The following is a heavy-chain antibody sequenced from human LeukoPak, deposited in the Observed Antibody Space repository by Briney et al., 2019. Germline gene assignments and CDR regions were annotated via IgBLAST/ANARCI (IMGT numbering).Heavy chain of an antibody. D-gene: IGHD1-26*01. CDR1: GGSVSSNY. J-gene: IGHJ4*02. CDR3: ARHVWGYPFDY. CDR2: IYHSGYA. V-gene: IGHV4-59*08. Sequence: SETLSLTCSVSGGSVSSNYWAWLRQPPGKGPEWIGYIYHSGYAKYNPSFKSRVTMSVDTSKSQFSLQLTSVTAADTAVYYCARHVWGYPFDYWGQGALVTVSS.